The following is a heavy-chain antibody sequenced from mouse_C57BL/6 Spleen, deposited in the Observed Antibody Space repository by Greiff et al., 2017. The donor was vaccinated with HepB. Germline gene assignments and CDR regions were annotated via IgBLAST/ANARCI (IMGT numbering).Heavy chain of an antibody. V-gene: IGHV7-3*01. D-gene: IGHD1-1*01. Sequence: EVQLVESGGGLVQPGGSLSLSCAASGFTFTDYYMSWVRQPPGKALEWLGFIRNKANGYTTEYSASVKGRFTISRDNSQSILYLQMNALRAEDSATYYCARYWPGSSYFDYWGQGTTLTVSS. CDR3: ARYWPGSSYFDY. CDR2: IRNKANGYTT. J-gene: IGHJ2*01. CDR1: GFTFTDYY.